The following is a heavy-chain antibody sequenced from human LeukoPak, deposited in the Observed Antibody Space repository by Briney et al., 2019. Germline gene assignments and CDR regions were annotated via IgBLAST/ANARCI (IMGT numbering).Heavy chain of an antibody. CDR2: IYYSGST. CDR1: GASIITGDYY. Sequence: SETLSLTCIVSGASIITGDYYWSWIRQPPGKGLQWIGYIYYSGSTYYDPSLKSRVKISVDTSKNQFSLRLSSVTAADTAMYYCARAFGVSINGEWFDPWGQGTLVTVSS. J-gene: IGHJ5*02. D-gene: IGHD3-3*01. CDR3: ARAFGVSINGEWFDP. V-gene: IGHV4-30-4*08.